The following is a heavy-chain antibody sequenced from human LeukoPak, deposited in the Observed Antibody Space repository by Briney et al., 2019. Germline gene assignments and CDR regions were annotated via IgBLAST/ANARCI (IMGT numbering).Heavy chain of an antibody. D-gene: IGHD5-12*01. J-gene: IGHJ4*02. V-gene: IGHV4-30-2*01. CDR1: GGTISSGGHS. CDR2: IYHSGST. CDR3: ARYIVATIEGYYFGY. Sequence: PSQTLSLTCAVAGGTISSGGHSWSWTRQPPGKGLEWIGYIYHSGSTYYNPSLKSRVTISVDRSKNQFSLKLSSVTAADTAVYYCARYIVATIEGYYFGYWGQGTLVTVSS.